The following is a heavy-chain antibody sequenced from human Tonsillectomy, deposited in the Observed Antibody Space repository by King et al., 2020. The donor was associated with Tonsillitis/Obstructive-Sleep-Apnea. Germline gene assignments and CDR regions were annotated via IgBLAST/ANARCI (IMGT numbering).Heavy chain of an antibody. D-gene: IGHD4-17*01. V-gene: IGHV1-69*01. CDR3: AREGNYGDSYYFDY. Sequence: QLVQSGAEVKKPGSSVKVSCKASVGTFSSYAISWVRQAPGQGLEWMGGNTPIFVTATYAQKIQGRGTITADGSTSTAYMELSSLRSEDTAVYYCAREGNYGDSYYFDYWGQGTLVTVSS. J-gene: IGHJ4*02. CDR2: NTPIFVTA. CDR1: VGTFSSYA.